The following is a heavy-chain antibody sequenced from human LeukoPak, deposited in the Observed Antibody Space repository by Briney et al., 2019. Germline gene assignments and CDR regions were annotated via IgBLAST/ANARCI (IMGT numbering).Heavy chain of an antibody. CDR1: GGSISSSSYY. CDR3: ARQAMIVVAYFDY. D-gene: IGHD3-22*01. CDR2: IYYSGST. V-gene: IGHV4-39*01. J-gene: IGHJ4*02. Sequence: PSETLSLTCTVSGGSISSSSYYWGWIRQPPGKGLEWIGSIYYSGSTYYNPSPKSRVTISVDTSKNQFSLKLSSVTAADTAVYYCARQAMIVVAYFDYWGQGTLVTVSS.